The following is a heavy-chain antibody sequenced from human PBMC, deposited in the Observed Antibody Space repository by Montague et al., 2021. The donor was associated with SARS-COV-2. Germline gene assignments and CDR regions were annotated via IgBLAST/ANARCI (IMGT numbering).Heavy chain of an antibody. CDR2: IYYSGST. CDR1: GGSIRSYY. CDR3: ARGFDY. J-gene: IGHJ4*02. Sequence: SETLSLTCTVFGGSIRSYYWSWIRQPPGKGLEWIGYIYYSGSTNYNPSLKSRVTISVDTSKNQFSLKLSSMTAADTAVYYCARGFDYWGQGTLVTVSS. V-gene: IGHV4-59*01.